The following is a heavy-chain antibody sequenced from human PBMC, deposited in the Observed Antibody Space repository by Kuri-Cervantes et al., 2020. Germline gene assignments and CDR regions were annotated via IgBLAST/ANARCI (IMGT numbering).Heavy chain of an antibody. CDR2: ISSSGSTI. V-gene: IGHV3-11*04. J-gene: IGHJ4*02. D-gene: IGHD5-18*01. Sequence: GESLKISCAASGFTFSDYYMSWIRQAPGKGLEWVSYISSSGSTIYYADSVKGRFTISRDNAKNSLYLQMNSLRAEDTAVYYCARAGIQLWEADFDYWGQGTLVTVSS. CDR3: ARAGIQLWEADFDY. CDR1: GFTFSDYY.